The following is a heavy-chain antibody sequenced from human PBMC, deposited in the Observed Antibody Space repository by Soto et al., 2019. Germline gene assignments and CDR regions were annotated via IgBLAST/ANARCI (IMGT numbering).Heavy chain of an antibody. D-gene: IGHD3-10*01. CDR3: SRVPPNNRGAPLDY. Sequence: GGSLRLSCTASGFTFGDYAMIWFRQAPGKGLEWVGFITSKAYGGTTEYAATVKGRFTISRDDSKSITYLQMNSLKTDDTAVYYCSRVPPNNRGAPLDYWGQGTLVTVSS. CDR2: ITSKAYGGTT. CDR1: GFTFGDYA. V-gene: IGHV3-49*03. J-gene: IGHJ4*02.